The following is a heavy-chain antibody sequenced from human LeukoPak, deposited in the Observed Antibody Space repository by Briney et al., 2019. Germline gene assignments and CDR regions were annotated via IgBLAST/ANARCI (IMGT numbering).Heavy chain of an antibody. Sequence: GGSLRLSCAASGFTFSTHSMYWVRQAPGKGLEWVSSISTSSNFIHYAESVRGRFTISRDNAKNSLYLQMNSLRAQDAAVYYCARPATGYCSSAGCHWDSWGQGTLVTVSS. D-gene: IGHD2-2*01. V-gene: IGHV3-21*01. CDR3: ARPATGYCSSAGCHWDS. J-gene: IGHJ4*02. CDR2: ISTSSNFI. CDR1: GFTFSTHS.